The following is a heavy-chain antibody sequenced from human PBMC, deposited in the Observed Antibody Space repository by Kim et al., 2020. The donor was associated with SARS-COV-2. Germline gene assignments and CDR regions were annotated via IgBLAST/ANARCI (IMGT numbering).Heavy chain of an antibody. V-gene: IGHV4-59*01. CDR1: GGSISSYY. CDR2: IYYSGST. CDR3: ARDGKLSQYSSGWYHYYYGMDV. D-gene: IGHD6-19*01. Sequence: SETLSLTCTVSGGSISSYYWSWIRQPPGKGLEWIGYIYYSGSTNYNPSLKSRVTISVDTSKNQFSLKLSSVTAADTAVYYCARDGKLSQYSSGWYHYYYGMDVWGQGTTVTVSS. J-gene: IGHJ6*02.